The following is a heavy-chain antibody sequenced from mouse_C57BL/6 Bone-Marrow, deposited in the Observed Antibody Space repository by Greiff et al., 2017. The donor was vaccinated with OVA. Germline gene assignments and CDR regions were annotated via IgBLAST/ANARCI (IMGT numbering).Heavy chain of an antibody. Sequence: QVHVKQPGAELVKPGASVKMSCKASGYTFTSYWITWVKQRPGQGLEWIGDIYPGSGSTNYNEKLKSKATLTVDTSSSTAYMQLSSLTSEDSAVYYCARGGYYDYWGQGTTLTVSS. J-gene: IGHJ2*01. D-gene: IGHD2-3*01. CDR3: ARGGYYDY. CDR2: IYPGSGST. V-gene: IGHV1-55*01. CDR1: GYTFTSYW.